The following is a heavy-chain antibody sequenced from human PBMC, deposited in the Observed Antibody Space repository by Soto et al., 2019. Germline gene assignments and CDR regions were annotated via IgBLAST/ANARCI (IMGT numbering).Heavy chain of an antibody. V-gene: IGHV3-74*01. CDR2: IKSDGSST. CDR1: EFTFSSYW. Sequence: EVQLVESGGGLVQPGGSLKLSCAASEFTFSSYWMHWVRQAPGKGLVWVSRIKSDGSSTNSADSVKGRFTISRDNARNTLFLQMNSLRAEDTAVYYCAREPFGDSSYWGQGTLVTVSS. CDR3: AREPFGDSSY. D-gene: IGHD3-10*01. J-gene: IGHJ4*02.